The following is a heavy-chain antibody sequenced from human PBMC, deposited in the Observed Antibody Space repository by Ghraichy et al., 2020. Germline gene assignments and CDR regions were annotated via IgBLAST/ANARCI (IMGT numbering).Heavy chain of an antibody. D-gene: IGHD6-6*01. J-gene: IGHJ4*02. V-gene: IGHV1-69*13. Sequence: SVKVSCKAFGGTFSTYEISWVRQAPGQGLEWVGGIIPIYGSANYAQKLQGRVTITADDPTRTVYMELNSLKIEDTAVYYCAREYSSSVGLGFWGQGTLITVSS. CDR3: AREYSSSVGLGF. CDR2: IIPIYGSA. CDR1: GGTFSTYE.